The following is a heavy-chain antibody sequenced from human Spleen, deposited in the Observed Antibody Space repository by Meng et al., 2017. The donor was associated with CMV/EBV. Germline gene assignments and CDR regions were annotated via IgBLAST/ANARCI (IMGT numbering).Heavy chain of an antibody. CDR1: GFTFHSFS. D-gene: IGHD3-3*01. J-gene: IGHJ4*02. Sequence: TSGFTFHSFSVHWVRQAPGKGLDWLSVISYDGDTKHYADSVKGRFTISRDNSKKTVYLQMNSLRVEDTAIYYCARVDCDIWSGLGYWGQGTLVTVSS. CDR2: ISYDGDTK. V-gene: IGHV3-30-3*01. CDR3: ARVDCDIWSGLGY.